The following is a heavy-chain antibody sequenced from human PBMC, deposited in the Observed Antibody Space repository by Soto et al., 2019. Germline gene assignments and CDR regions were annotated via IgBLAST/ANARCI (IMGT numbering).Heavy chain of an antibody. CDR3: AAMSRSVFGAFDI. CDR1: GFTFTSSA. V-gene: IGHV1-58*01. Sequence: SVKVSCKASGFTFTSSAVQWVRQARGQRLEWIGWIVVGSGNTNYAQKFQERVTITRDMSTSTAYMELSSLRSEDTAVYYCAAMSRSVFGAFDIWGQGTMVTVSS. CDR2: IVVGSGNT. J-gene: IGHJ3*02. D-gene: IGHD2-2*01.